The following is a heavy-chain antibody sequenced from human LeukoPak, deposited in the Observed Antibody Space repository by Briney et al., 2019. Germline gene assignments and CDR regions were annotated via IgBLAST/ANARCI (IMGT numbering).Heavy chain of an antibody. D-gene: IGHD6-13*01. CDR2: LYHSGSS. J-gene: IGHJ5*02. CDR3: ARVYSSSWYWNWFDP. V-gene: IGHV4-38-2*02. Sequence: SETLSLTCTVSGGSISGYYWSWIRQPPGKGLEWIAILYHSGSSYYNPSLKSRVTISADTSKNQFSLNLSSVTAADTAIYYCARVYSSSWYWNWFDPWGQGTLVTVSS. CDR1: GGSISGYY.